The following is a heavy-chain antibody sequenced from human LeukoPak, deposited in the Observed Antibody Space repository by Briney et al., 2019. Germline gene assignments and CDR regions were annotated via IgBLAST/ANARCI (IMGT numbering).Heavy chain of an antibody. Sequence: PGGSLRLSCAASKFTFSSYAMSWVRQAPEKGLEWVATISGSGGGTYYADSVKGRFTISRDDSKNTLYLQMNSLRAEDTAVYYCAKDLGRYRNNYFDYWGQGTLVTVSS. J-gene: IGHJ4*02. CDR3: AKDLGRYRNNYFDY. D-gene: IGHD1-26*01. CDR1: KFTFSSYA. V-gene: IGHV3-23*01. CDR2: ISGSGGGT.